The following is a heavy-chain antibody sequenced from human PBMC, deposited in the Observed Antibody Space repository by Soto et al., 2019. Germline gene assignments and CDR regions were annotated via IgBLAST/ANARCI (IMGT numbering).Heavy chain of an antibody. CDR1: GGSFSGYD. CDR2: INHSGSS. V-gene: IGHV4-34*01. CDR3: ARDKITGLFDY. Sequence: QVQLQQWGAGLLKPSETLSLTCAVYGGSFSGYDWTWIRQPPGTGLESIGEINHSGSSNYNPSLKSRVTISVDTSKNQFSLKLTSVTAADTAVYYCARDKITGLFDYWGQGTLVTVSS. J-gene: IGHJ4*02. D-gene: IGHD2-8*02.